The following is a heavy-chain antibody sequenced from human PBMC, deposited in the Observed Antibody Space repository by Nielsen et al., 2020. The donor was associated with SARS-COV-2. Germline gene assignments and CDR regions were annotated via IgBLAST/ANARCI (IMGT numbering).Heavy chain of an antibody. Sequence: WVRQAPGQRLEGMGWINAGNGNTKYSQKFQGRVTMTRDTSTSTVYMELSSLRSEDTAVYYCARDQGYCSSTSCPRGGYFQHWGQGTLVTVSS. CDR2: INAGNGNT. V-gene: IGHV1-3*01. J-gene: IGHJ1*01. D-gene: IGHD2-2*01. CDR3: ARDQGYCSSTSCPRGGYFQH.